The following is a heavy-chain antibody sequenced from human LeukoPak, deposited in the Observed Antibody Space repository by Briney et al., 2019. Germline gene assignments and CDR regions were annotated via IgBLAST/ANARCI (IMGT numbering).Heavy chain of an antibody. V-gene: IGHV3-9*01. CDR2: ISWNSGSI. Sequence: PGRSLRLSCAASGFTFDGYAMHWVRQAPGKGLEWVAGISWNSGSIGYADSVKGRFTISRDNAKNSLYLQMNSLRAEDTALYYCAKDIGYSSSWYYFDYWGQGTLVTVSS. J-gene: IGHJ4*02. D-gene: IGHD6-13*01. CDR1: GFTFDGYA. CDR3: AKDIGYSSSWYYFDY.